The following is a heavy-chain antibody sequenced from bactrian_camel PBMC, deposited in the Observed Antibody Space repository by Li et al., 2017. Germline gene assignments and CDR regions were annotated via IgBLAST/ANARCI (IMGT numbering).Heavy chain of an antibody. CDR2: SIDSDGIT. J-gene: IGHJ4*01. Sequence: HVQLVESGGGSVQAGGSLRLSCTASGLTFDDSDMGWFRQVPGLEREGIGSIDSDGITTYADSLKGRFTISRDNVKNTVYLQTNNLKSDDTSLYYCATNTVTDGVAEFSYWGQGTQVTVS. V-gene: IGHV3S63*01. D-gene: IGHD1*01. CDR3: ATNTVTDGVAEFSY. CDR1: GLTFDDSD.